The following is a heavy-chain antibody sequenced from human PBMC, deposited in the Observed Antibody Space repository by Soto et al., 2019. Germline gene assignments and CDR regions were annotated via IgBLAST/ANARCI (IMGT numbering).Heavy chain of an antibody. V-gene: IGHV1-69*06. Sequence: ASVKVSCEASGGTFSSYAISWVRQAPGQGLEWMGGIIPIFGTANYAQKFQGRVTITADKSTSTAYMELSSLRSEDTAVYYCASNPYYYDSSGYYRRESDFDYWGQGTLVTVSS. J-gene: IGHJ4*02. CDR3: ASNPYYYDSSGYYRRESDFDY. D-gene: IGHD3-22*01. CDR1: GGTFSSYA. CDR2: IIPIFGTA.